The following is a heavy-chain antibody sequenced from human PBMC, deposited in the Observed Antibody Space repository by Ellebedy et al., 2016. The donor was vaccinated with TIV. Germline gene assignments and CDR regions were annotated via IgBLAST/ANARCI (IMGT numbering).Heavy chain of an antibody. Sequence: GESLKISXAASGFTFSSYAMHWVRQAPGKGLEWVAVISYDGSNKYYADSVKGRFTISRDNSKNTLYLQMNSLRAEDTAVYYCAREDPLRDAFDIWGQGTMVTVSS. V-gene: IGHV3-30-3*01. J-gene: IGHJ3*02. CDR1: GFTFSSYA. CDR2: ISYDGSNK. CDR3: AREDPLRDAFDI. D-gene: IGHD3-10*01.